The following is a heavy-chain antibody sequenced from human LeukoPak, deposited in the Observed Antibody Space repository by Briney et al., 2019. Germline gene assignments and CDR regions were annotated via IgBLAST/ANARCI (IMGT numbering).Heavy chain of an antibody. CDR2: ISSGSSYI. V-gene: IGHV3-21*01. CDR1: GFTFSSYS. Sequence: GRSLRLSCAASGFTFSSYSMNWVRQAPGKGLEWVSAISSGSSYIYYADSVRGRFTISRDNTKNSLYLQMNSLTAEDTALYFCARDVFGSPHSLDSWGQGTLVTVSS. D-gene: IGHD3-10*01. J-gene: IGHJ4*02. CDR3: ARDVFGSPHSLDS.